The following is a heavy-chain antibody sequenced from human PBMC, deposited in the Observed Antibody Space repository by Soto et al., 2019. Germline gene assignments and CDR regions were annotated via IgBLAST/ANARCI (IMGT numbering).Heavy chain of an antibody. Sequence: SVKVSCKASGGTFSSYAISWVRQAPGQGLEWMGGIIPIFGTANYAQKFQGRVTITADESTSTAYMELSSLRSEDTAVYYCARVLKRSGYSTCGFDYWGQGTLVTVSS. CDR3: ARVLKRSGYSTCGFDY. J-gene: IGHJ4*02. D-gene: IGHD3-3*01. CDR2: IIPIFGTA. CDR1: GGTFSSYA. V-gene: IGHV1-69*13.